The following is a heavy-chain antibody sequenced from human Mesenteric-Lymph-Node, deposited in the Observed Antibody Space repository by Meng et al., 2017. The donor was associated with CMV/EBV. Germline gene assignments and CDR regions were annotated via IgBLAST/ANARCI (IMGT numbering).Heavy chain of an antibody. J-gene: IGHJ6*02. CDR1: GFTFDDYT. Sequence: GESLKISCAASGFTFDDYTMHWVRQAPGKGLEWVSLISWDGGSTYYADSVKGRFTISRDNSKNTLYLQMNSLRAEDTAVYYCARSSITIFGVVMDYYYGMDVWGQGTTVTVSS. CDR2: ISWDGGST. CDR3: ARSSITIFGVVMDYYYGMDV. V-gene: IGHV3-43*01. D-gene: IGHD3-3*01.